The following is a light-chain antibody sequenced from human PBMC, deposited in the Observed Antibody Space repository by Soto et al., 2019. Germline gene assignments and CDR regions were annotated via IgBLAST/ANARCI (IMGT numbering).Light chain of an antibody. CDR3: QQRSSSPLT. J-gene: IGKJ2*01. Sequence: EIVLTKSPATLSLSPGERATLSCRASQSISNYLGWYQQKPGQAPRLLISDASNRATGIPARFSGSGSGTDVTLAISSLEPEDSAVYYCQQRSSSPLTFGQGTKLEIK. CDR2: DAS. CDR1: QSISNY. V-gene: IGKV3-11*01.